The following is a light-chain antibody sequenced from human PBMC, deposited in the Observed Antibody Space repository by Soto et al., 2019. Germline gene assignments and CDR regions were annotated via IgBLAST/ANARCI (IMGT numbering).Light chain of an antibody. CDR1: ESISTW. Sequence: GARVTITCRASESISTWLAWYQQKPGKAPKLLIYGASSLESGVPPRFSGDGSETEFTLTISSLQRDDFGTYYCQQYSRLWSFGQGTKVEIE. J-gene: IGKJ1*01. V-gene: IGKV1-5*03. CDR3: QQYSRLWS. CDR2: GAS.